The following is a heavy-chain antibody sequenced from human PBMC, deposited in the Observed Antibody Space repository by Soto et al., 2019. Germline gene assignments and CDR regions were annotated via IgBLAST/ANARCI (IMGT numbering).Heavy chain of an antibody. CDR1: GFTFSSYW. CDR2: INSDGSST. J-gene: IGHJ6*03. D-gene: IGHD6-19*01. CDR3: ARAGSSGWRNYYYYYMDV. Sequence: SLRLSCAASGFTFSSYWMHWVRQAPGKGLVWVSRINSDGSSTSYADSVKGRFTISRDNAKNTLYLQMNSLRAEDTAVYYCARAGSSGWRNYYYYYMDVWGKGTTVTVSS. V-gene: IGHV3-74*01.